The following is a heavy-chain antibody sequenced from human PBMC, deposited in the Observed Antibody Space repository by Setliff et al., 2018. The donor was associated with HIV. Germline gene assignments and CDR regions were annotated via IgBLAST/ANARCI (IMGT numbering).Heavy chain of an antibody. CDR2: ISSDGGTI. D-gene: IGHD4-17*01. CDR3: AREEGPHYGGKGCIDY. J-gene: IGHJ4*02. V-gene: IGHV3-48*01. CDR1: GFIFSTYS. Sequence: GGSLRLSCAASGFIFSTYSMNWVRQAPGKGLEWVAYISSDGGTIYDADSVKGRFTISRDNAKNSLYLQMNRLRAEDTAVYYCAREEGPHYGGKGCIDYWGQGTLVTVSS.